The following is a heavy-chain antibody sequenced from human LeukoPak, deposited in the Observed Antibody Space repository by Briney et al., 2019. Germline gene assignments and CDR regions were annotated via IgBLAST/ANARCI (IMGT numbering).Heavy chain of an antibody. D-gene: IGHD5-12*01. J-gene: IGHJ5*02. CDR3: ARESSGYYPNNWFDP. CDR2: ITSSGTTK. Sequence: GGSLRLSCTASGFTFNDYYMSWIRQAPGKGLEWLSYITSSGTTKYYADSVRGRFTISRDNAKNSLYLQMNSLRAEDTAVYYCARESSGYYPNNWFDPWGQGTLVTVSS. V-gene: IGHV3-11*04. CDR1: GFTFNDYY.